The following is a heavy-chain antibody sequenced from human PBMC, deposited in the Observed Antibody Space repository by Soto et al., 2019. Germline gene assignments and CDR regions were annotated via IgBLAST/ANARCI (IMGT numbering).Heavy chain of an antibody. CDR1: GYTFTSYD. D-gene: IGHD5-12*01. J-gene: IGHJ6*03. Sequence: ASVNVSCKASGYTFTSYDINWVPQATGQGLEWMGWMNPNSGNTGYAQKFQGRVTMTRNTSISTAYMELSSLRSEDTAVYYCARLRGGGVVARIHYYYYYMDVWGKGTTVTVSS. CDR2: MNPNSGNT. V-gene: IGHV1-8*01. CDR3: ARLRGGGVVARIHYYYYYMDV.